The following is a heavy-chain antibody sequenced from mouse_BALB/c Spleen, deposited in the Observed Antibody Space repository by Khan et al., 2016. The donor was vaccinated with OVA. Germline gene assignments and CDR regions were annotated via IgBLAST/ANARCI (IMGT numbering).Heavy chain of an antibody. Sequence: QVQLQQSGAELAKPGASVKMSCKASGYTFTNYWMHWVKQRPGQGLEWIGYIDPTTGYTEYNQKFKDKATLTADKSSSTAYMQLSSPTSEDSACHYCRKRGGGDAWYGYWGQGTLITSSA. D-gene: IGHD1-1*02. CDR1: GYTFTNYW. J-gene: IGHJ3*01. CDR2: IDPTTGYT. CDR3: RKRGGGDAWYGY. V-gene: IGHV1-7*01.